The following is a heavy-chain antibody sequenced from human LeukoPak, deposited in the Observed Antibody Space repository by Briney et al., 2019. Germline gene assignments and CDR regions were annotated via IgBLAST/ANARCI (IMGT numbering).Heavy chain of an antibody. D-gene: IGHD3-16*02. V-gene: IGHV4-34*01. J-gene: IGHJ4*02. CDR1: GGSFSGYY. Sequence: PSETLSLTCAVYGGSFSGYYWSWIRQPPGKGLEWIGEINHSGSTNYNPSLKSRVTISVDTSKNQFSLKLSSVTAADTAVYYCARGGRPNYVWGSYRYSYYSDYWGQGTLVTVSS. CDR2: INHSGST. CDR3: ARGGRPNYVWGSYRYSYYSDY.